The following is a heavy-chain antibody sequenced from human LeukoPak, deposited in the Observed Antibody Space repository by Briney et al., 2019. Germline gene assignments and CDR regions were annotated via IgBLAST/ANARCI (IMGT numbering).Heavy chain of an antibody. J-gene: IGHJ5*02. CDR3: ARAPPARGYGGNSVGAAFDP. V-gene: IGHV1-69*13. CDR2: IIPIFGTA. Sequence: GASVKVSCKASGGTFSGYAISWVRQAPGQGLEWMGGIIPIFGTANYAQKFQGRVTITADESTSTAYMELSSLRSEDTAVYYCARAPPARGYGGNSVGAAFDPWGQGTLVTVSS. D-gene: IGHD4-23*01. CDR1: GGTFSGYA.